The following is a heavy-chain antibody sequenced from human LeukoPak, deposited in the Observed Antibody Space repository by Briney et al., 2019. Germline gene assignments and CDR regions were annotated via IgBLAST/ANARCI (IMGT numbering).Heavy chain of an antibody. CDR3: ARVGYGPLMASFDY. D-gene: IGHD3-16*01. CDR2: INPSGGST. Sequence: ASVKVSCKASGYTFTSYDINWVRQATGQGLEWMGIINPSGGSTSYAQKFQGRVTMTRNTSISTAYMELSSLRSEDTAVYYCARVGYGPLMASFDYWGQGTLVTVSS. V-gene: IGHV1-8*01. CDR1: GYTFTSYD. J-gene: IGHJ4*02.